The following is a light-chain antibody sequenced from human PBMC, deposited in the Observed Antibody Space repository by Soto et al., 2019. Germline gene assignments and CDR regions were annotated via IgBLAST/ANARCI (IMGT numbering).Light chain of an antibody. J-gene: IGKJ2*01. V-gene: IGKV3-20*01. CDR3: QQYGTSPYT. Sequence: IVLTQSPGTLSLSPGERATLSCRASQSVNNRYLAWYQQKPGQAPRLLIFAASNLATGIPDRFSGSGSGTDFTLTIRRLEPGDFAVYFCQQYGTSPYTFGQGTKLEIK. CDR2: AAS. CDR1: QSVNNRY.